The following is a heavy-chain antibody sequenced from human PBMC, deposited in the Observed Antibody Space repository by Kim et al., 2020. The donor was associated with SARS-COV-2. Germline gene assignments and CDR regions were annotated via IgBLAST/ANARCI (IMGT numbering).Heavy chain of an antibody. V-gene: IGHV3-11*01. Sequence: YADSEKGRCTLTRENAKNSLYQQMNSLRAEDTAVYYCARDQVTHYYYMDVWGKGTTVTVSS. CDR3: ARDQVTHYYYMDV. J-gene: IGHJ6*03. D-gene: IGHD4-4*01.